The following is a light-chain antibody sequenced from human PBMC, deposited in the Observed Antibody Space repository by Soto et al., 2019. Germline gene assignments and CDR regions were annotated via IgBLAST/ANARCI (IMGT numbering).Light chain of an antibody. V-gene: IGLV1-40*01. CDR3: LSFDSSLSVV. CDR1: SSNIGAGYD. Sequence: QSVLTQPPSVSGAPGQRVTISCTGSSSNIGAGYDVHWYQQHPGRAPKLLIYGNTNRPSVVPDRFSGSKSGTSASLAITGLQAEDEADYYCLSFDSSLSVVFGGGTKLTVL. CDR2: GNT. J-gene: IGLJ2*01.